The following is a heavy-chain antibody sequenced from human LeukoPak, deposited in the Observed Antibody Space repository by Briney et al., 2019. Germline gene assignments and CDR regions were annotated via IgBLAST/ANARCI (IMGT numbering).Heavy chain of an antibody. V-gene: IGHV4-4*07. CDR3: ARYSGSYWRTDAFDI. J-gene: IGHJ3*02. CDR2: IYTSGST. CDR1: GGSIGSYY. Sequence: SETLSLTCTVSGGSIGSYYWSWIRQPAGKGLEWIGRIYTSGSTNYNPSLKSRVTMSVDTSKNQFSLKLSSVTAADTAVYYCARYSGSYWRTDAFDIWGQGTVVTVSS. D-gene: IGHD1-26*01.